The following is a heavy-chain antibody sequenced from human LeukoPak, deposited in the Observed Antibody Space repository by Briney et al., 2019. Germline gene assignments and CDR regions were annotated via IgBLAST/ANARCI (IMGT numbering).Heavy chain of an antibody. Sequence: GASVKVSCKASGYTFTSYYVHWVRQAPGQGLEWMGIINSSGGSTRYAQEFQGRVTITADESTSTAYMELSSLRSEDTAVYYCARFCNRSTNYYDSSGYYNWFDPWGQGTLVTVSS. J-gene: IGHJ5*02. CDR3: ARFCNRSTNYYDSSGYYNWFDP. V-gene: IGHV1-46*01. CDR2: INSSGGST. D-gene: IGHD3-22*01. CDR1: GYTFTSYY.